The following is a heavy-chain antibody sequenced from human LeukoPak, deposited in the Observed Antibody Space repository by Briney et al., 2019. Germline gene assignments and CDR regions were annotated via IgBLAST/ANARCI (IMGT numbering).Heavy chain of an antibody. CDR1: GGSIRSSSYY. Sequence: SETLSLTCTVSGGSIRSSSYYWGWIRQPPGKGLEWIGSIYYSDNTYYNPSLKSRFTISVDASKNQFSLRLSSVTAADTAVYYCARRTSGGGLFDYWGQGTLVTVSS. J-gene: IGHJ4*02. V-gene: IGHV4-39*01. CDR2: IYYSDNT. D-gene: IGHD3-10*01. CDR3: ARRTSGGGLFDY.